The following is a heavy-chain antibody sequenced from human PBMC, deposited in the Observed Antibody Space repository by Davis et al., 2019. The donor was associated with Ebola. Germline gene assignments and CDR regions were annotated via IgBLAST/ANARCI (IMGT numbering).Heavy chain of an antibody. J-gene: IGHJ6*02. Sequence: AASVKVSCKASGYTFTSYAMHWVRQAPGQRLEWMGWINAGNGNTKYSQKFQGRVTMTRDTSISTAYMELSRLRSDDTAVYYCARATLYYDSSEGGMDVWGQGTMVTVSS. V-gene: IGHV1-3*01. CDR1: GYTFTSYA. D-gene: IGHD3-22*01. CDR2: INAGNGNT. CDR3: ARATLYYDSSEGGMDV.